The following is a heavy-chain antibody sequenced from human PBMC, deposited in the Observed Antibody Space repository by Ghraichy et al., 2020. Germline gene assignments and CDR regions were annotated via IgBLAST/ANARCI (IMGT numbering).Heavy chain of an antibody. V-gene: IGHV1-58*02. CDR2: IVVGSGNT. CDR1: GFTFTSSA. J-gene: IGHJ4*02. CDR3: AAERVEWEPQAADYFDY. D-gene: IGHD1-26*01. Sequence: SVKVSCKASGFTFTSSAMQWVRQARGQRLEWIGWIVVGSGNTNYAQKFQERVTITRDMSTSTAYMELSSLRSEDTAVYYCAAERVEWEPQAADYFDYWGQGTLVTVSS.